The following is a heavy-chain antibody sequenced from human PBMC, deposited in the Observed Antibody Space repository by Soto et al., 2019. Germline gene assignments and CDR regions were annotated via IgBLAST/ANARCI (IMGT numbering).Heavy chain of an antibody. CDR2: IIPIFGTA. CDR3: AREGIAASGASRLYDY. J-gene: IGHJ4*02. CDR1: GGTFSSYA. V-gene: IGHV1-69*13. D-gene: IGHD6-13*01. Sequence: SVKVSCKASGGTFSSYAFSWVRQAPGQGLEWVGGIIPIFGTANYAQKFQGRATITADEPTSTAYMELSSLRSEDTAVFYCAREGIAASGASRLYDYWGQGTLVTVSS.